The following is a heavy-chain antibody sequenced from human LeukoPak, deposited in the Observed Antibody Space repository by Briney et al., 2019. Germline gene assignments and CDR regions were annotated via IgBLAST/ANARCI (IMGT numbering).Heavy chain of an antibody. Sequence: SLKSSCKASGGTFSSYAISWVRQAPGQGLECMGGIIPIFGAVNYAQKFQGRVTITAGKSTSTAYMELSSLRSEDTAVYYCARDSGEGKEQQLVLKHWGQGTLVTVSS. CDR3: ARDSGEGKEQQLVLKH. J-gene: IGHJ1*01. CDR1: GGTFSSYA. D-gene: IGHD6-13*01. V-gene: IGHV1-69*06. CDR2: IIPIFGAV.